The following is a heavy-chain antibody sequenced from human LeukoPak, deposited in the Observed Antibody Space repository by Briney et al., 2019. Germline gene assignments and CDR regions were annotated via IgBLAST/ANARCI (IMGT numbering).Heavy chain of an antibody. V-gene: IGHV3-48*03. Sequence: GGSLRLSCAASRFTFSSYEMNWVRQAPGKGLEWVSYISSSGSTIYYADSVKGRFTISRDNAKNSLYLQMNSLRAEDTAVYYCARAGYSYGYIKFFDYWGQGTLVTVSS. D-gene: IGHD5-18*01. J-gene: IGHJ4*02. CDR3: ARAGYSYGYIKFFDY. CDR1: RFTFSSYE. CDR2: ISSSGSTI.